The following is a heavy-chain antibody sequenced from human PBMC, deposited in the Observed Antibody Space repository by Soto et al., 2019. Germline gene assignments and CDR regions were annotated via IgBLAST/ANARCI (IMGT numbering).Heavy chain of an antibody. V-gene: IGHV3-74*03. CDR3: ARLRSTTLGGGDAFDT. Sequence: EVQLVESGGGLVQPGGSLRLSCAASRFTFSTYWMHWVRQVPGKGLVWVSRINSDGSSTTYADSVKGRFTISRDNDNNTLYLQMNRLRAEDTAVYYCARLRSTTLGGGDAFDTWGQGTMVTVSS. CDR1: RFTFSTYW. D-gene: IGHD4-17*01. CDR2: INSDGSST. J-gene: IGHJ3*02.